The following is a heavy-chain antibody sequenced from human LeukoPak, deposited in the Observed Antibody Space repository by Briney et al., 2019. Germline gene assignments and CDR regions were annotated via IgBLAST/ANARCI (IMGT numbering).Heavy chain of an antibody. CDR3: AKLLNDYGDYYFDY. J-gene: IGHJ4*02. V-gene: IGHV3-23*01. D-gene: IGHD4-17*01. CDR2: ISARDGST. Sequence: SGGSLRLSCAASGFTFSDYYMSWIRQAPGQGLDWVSAISARDGSTYYADSVKGRFTISRDNSKNTLYLQMNSLRAEDTAVYYCAKLLNDYGDYYFDYWGQGTLVTVSS. CDR1: GFTFSDYY.